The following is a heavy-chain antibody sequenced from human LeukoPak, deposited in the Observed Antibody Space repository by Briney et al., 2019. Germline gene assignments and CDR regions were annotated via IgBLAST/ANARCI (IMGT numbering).Heavy chain of an antibody. D-gene: IGHD3-3*01. CDR3: AREFLFSASDY. Sequence: KASETLSLTCTVSGGSISSSSYYWGWIRQPPGKGLEWIGSIYYSGSTYYNPSLKSRVTISVDTSKNQFSLKLSSVTAADTAVYYCAREFLFSASDYWGQGTLVTVSS. J-gene: IGHJ4*02. CDR2: IYYSGST. CDR1: GGSISSSSYY. V-gene: IGHV4-39*07.